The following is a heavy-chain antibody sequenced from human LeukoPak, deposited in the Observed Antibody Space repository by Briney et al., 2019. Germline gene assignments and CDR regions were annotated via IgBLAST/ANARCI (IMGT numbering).Heavy chain of an antibody. Sequence: SETLSLTXTVSGGSISSSSYYWGWIRQPPGKGLEWIGSIYYSGSTYYNPSLKSRVTISVDTSKNQFSLKLSSVTAADTAVYYCARGLRAGVVVHAFDIWGQGTMVTVSS. J-gene: IGHJ3*02. D-gene: IGHD3-22*01. CDR3: ARGLRAGVVVHAFDI. CDR1: GGSISSSSYY. V-gene: IGHV4-39*01. CDR2: IYYSGST.